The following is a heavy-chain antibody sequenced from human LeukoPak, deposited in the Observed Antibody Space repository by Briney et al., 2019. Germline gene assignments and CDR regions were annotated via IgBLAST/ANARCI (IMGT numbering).Heavy chain of an antibody. Sequence: ASVKVSCKASGYTFTGYYMHWVRQAPGQGLEGMGWINPNSGGTNYAQKFQGRVTMTRDTSISTAYMELSRLRSDDTAVYYCARGREVAGTVSYWGQGSLVTVSS. CDR2: INPNSGGT. V-gene: IGHV1-2*02. J-gene: IGHJ4*02. CDR1: GYTFTGYY. D-gene: IGHD6-19*01. CDR3: ARGREVAGTVSY.